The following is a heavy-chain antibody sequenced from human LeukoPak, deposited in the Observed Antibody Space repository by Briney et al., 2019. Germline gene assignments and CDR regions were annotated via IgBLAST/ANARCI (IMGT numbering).Heavy chain of an antibody. CDR2: IYHSGST. J-gene: IGHJ6*03. CDR1: GYSIGSGYY. Sequence: KPSETLSLTCTVSGYSIGSGYYWGWIRQPPGKGLEWIGSIYHSGSTYYNPSLKSRVTISVDTSKKQFSLTLSSVTAADTAVYYCARAIYAYDSSGYYYVTVYYYYMDVWGKGTTVTVSS. D-gene: IGHD3-22*01. CDR3: ARAIYAYDSSGYYYVTVYYYYMDV. V-gene: IGHV4-38-2*02.